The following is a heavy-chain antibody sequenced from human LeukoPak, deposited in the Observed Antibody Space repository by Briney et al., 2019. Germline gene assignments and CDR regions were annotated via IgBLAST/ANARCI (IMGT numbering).Heavy chain of an antibody. J-gene: IGHJ5*02. CDR2: INHSGST. D-gene: IGHD1-7*01. Sequence: SETLSLTCDVYGGSFSGYYWSWIRQPPGKGLEWIGEINHSGSTNYNSSLKSRVTISVDTSKNQFSLKLTSVTAADTAVYYCARGQQELRSSWFDPWGQGTLVTVSS. CDR3: ARGQQELRSSWFDP. V-gene: IGHV4-34*01. CDR1: GGSFSGYY.